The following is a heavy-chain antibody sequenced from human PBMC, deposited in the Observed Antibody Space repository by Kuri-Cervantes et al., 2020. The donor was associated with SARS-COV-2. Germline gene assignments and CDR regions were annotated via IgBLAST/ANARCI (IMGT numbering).Heavy chain of an antibody. CDR2: IYYSGST. Sequence: SETLSLTCTVSGGSISSSSYYWGWIRQPPGKGLEWIGSIYYSGSTYYNPSLKSRVTISVDTSKNQFSLKLSSVTAADTAVYYCAGGGYEAFDNWGQGTLVTVSS. CDR1: GGSISSSSYY. D-gene: IGHD5-12*01. J-gene: IGHJ4*02. CDR3: AGGGYEAFDN. V-gene: IGHV4-39*01.